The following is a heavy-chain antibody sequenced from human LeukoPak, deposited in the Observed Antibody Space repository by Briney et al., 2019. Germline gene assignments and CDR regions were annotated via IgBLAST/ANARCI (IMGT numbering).Heavy chain of an antibody. V-gene: IGHV3-74*01. CDR2: INSDGSST. CDR3: AGGISATGGG. Sequence: GGSLRLSCAASGFTFSSSWMHWVRQAPGKGLVWVSRINSDGSSTTYADSVKGRFTISRVNAKNTLYLQMNSLRAEDTAVYYCAGGISATGGGWGQGTMVTVSS. J-gene: IGHJ3*01. D-gene: IGHD6-13*01. CDR1: GFTFSSSW.